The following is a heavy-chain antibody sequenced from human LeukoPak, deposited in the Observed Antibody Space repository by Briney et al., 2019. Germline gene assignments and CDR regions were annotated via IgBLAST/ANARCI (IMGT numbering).Heavy chain of an antibody. D-gene: IGHD3-22*01. CDR1: GFTFSSYG. CDR3: ARSYYYDSSGYLDY. V-gene: IGHV3-30*02. Sequence: PGGSLRLSCAASGFTFSSYGMHWVRQAPGKGLEWVAFIRYDGSNKYYADSVKGRFTISRDNSKNTLYLQMNSLRAEDTAVYYCARSYYYDSSGYLDYWGQGTLVTVSS. CDR2: IRYDGSNK. J-gene: IGHJ4*02.